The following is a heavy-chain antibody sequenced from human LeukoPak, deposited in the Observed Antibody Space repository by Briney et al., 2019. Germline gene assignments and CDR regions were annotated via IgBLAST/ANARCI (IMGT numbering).Heavy chain of an antibody. CDR1: GYSISSGYY. CDR3: ATLLGELEMGAFDI. V-gene: IGHV4-38-2*02. D-gene: IGHD3-16*01. Sequence: PSETLSLTCTVSGYSISSGYYWVWIRQPPGKGLEWIGSIYYSGSTYYNPSLKSRVTISVDTSKNQFSLKLSSVTAADTAVYYCATLLGELEMGAFDIWGQGTMVTVSS. CDR2: IYYSGST. J-gene: IGHJ3*02.